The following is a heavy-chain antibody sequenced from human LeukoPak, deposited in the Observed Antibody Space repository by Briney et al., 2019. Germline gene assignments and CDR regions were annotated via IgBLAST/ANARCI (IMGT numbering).Heavy chain of an antibody. CDR2: IYFTGST. Sequence: PSETLSLTCTVSGGSISSYYWSWIRQPPGKGLECIGYIYFTGSTNYSPSLKSRVTISVDTSKNQFSLKLSSVTAADTAVYYCAREDNWNYFPFDLWGQGTLVTVSS. J-gene: IGHJ5*02. CDR1: GGSISSYY. D-gene: IGHD1-7*01. V-gene: IGHV4-59*01. CDR3: AREDNWNYFPFDL.